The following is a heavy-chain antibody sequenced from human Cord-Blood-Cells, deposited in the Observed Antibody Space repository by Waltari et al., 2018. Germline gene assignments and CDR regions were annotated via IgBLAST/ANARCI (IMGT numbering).Heavy chain of an antibody. J-gene: IGHJ2*01. D-gene: IGHD7-27*01. CDR1: GYTFTSYA. V-gene: IGHV1-3*01. Sequence: QVQLVQSGAEVKKTGASVKVSCKASGYTFTSYAMHWVRQAPGQRLEWMGWINAGNGNTKYSQKFQGRVTITRDTSASTAYMELSSLRSEDTAVYYCARLPVGGTGDSSYWYFDLWGRGTLVTVSS. CDR2: INAGNGNT. CDR3: ARLPVGGTGDSSYWYFDL.